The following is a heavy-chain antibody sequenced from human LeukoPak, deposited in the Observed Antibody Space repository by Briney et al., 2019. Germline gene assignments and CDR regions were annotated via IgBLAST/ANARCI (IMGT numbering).Heavy chain of an antibody. V-gene: IGHV3-21*01. Sequence: PGGSLRLSCAASGFTFSSYSMNWVRQAPGKGLEWVSSISSSSSYIYYADSVNGRFTISRDNAKNSLYLQMNSLRAEDTAVYYCARDGWSGYYTWGVFDYWGQGTLVTVSS. CDR1: GFTFSSYS. D-gene: IGHD3-3*01. J-gene: IGHJ4*02. CDR2: ISSSSSYI. CDR3: ARDGWSGYYTWGVFDY.